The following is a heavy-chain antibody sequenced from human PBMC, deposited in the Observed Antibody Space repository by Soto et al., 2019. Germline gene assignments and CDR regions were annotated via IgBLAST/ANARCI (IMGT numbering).Heavy chain of an antibody. V-gene: IGHV1-18*01. J-gene: IGHJ6*02. CDR2: ISAYNGNT. D-gene: IGHD6-19*01. Sequence: GASVKVSCKASGYTFTSYGISWVRQAPGQGLEWMGWISAYNGNTNYAQKLQGRVTMTTDTSTSTAYMELRSLRSDDTAVYYCARDPGGSSGWYGYYYYYGMDVWGQGTTVTVS. CDR1: GYTFTSYG. CDR3: ARDPGGSSGWYGYYYYYGMDV.